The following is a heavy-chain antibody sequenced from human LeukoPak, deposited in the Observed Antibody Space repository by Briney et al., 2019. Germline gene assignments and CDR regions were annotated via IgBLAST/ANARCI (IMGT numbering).Heavy chain of an antibody. J-gene: IGHJ6*03. CDR1: GGSIRSYY. Sequence: SETLSLTCTVSGGSIRSYYCSWIRQAPGKGLEWIGSMYYSGSTYYNPSLKSRVTISVDTSKNQFSLKLSSVTAADTAVYYCAREIFGVANYYYYYYMDVWGKGTTVTVSS. CDR2: MYYSGST. CDR3: AREIFGVANYYYYYYMDV. D-gene: IGHD3-3*01. V-gene: IGHV4-59*12.